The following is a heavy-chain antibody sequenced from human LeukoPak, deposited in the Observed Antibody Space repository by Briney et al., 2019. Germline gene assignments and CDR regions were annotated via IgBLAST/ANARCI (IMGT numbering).Heavy chain of an antibody. D-gene: IGHD2-21*01. CDR3: AREGSSVARLKREGHFDY. CDR2: VFYSGST. V-gene: IGHV4-4*02. CDR1: VGSISSSTW. J-gene: IGHJ4*02. Sequence: SEPLSLTCAVSVGSISSSTWWTWARQTPGKGLEWSGEVFYSGSTNSNPSLKSRHTMSVDESKHEFSLKLTSVTAADTAVYYCAREGSSVARLKREGHFDYWGQGTLVTVSS.